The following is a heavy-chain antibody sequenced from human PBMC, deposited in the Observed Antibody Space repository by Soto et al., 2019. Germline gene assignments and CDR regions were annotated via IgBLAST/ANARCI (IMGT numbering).Heavy chain of an antibody. V-gene: IGHV3-23*01. J-gene: IGHJ4*02. CDR1: GFTFSSYA. CDR2: ISGSGGST. D-gene: IGHD1-1*01. CDR3: SRDGYNYYFDY. Sequence: GGSLRLSCAASGFTFSSYAMSWVREAPGKGLEWVSAISGSGGSTYYADSVKGRFTISRDNSKNTLYLQMNSLRAEDTAVYYCSRDGYNYYFDYWGQGTLVTVSS.